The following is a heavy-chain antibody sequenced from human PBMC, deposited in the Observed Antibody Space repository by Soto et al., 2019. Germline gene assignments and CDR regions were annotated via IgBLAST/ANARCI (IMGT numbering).Heavy chain of an antibody. CDR2: ISGSAGST. Sequence: GGSLRLSCAASGFTFSNYAMSWVRQAPGKGLEWVSTISGSAGSTYYADSVEGRFTISRDSSKNTLYLQMNSLRAEDTAVYYCAKGAEYCSGGSCYSIAFDIWGQGTMVTVSS. D-gene: IGHD2-15*01. V-gene: IGHV3-23*01. CDR3: AKGAEYCSGGSCYSIAFDI. J-gene: IGHJ3*02. CDR1: GFTFSNYA.